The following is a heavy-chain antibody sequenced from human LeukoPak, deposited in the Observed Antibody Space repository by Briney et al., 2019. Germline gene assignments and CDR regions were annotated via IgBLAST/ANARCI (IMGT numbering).Heavy chain of an antibody. CDR3: ARIGPYYDFWSGYYFIFDY. V-gene: IGHV4-59*08. J-gene: IGHJ4*02. D-gene: IGHD3-3*01. CDR2: IYYSGST. Sequence: SETLSLTCTVSGGSISSYYWSWIRQPPGKGLEWIGYIYYSGSTNYNPSLKSRVTISVDTSKNQFSLKLSSVTAADTAVYYCARIGPYYDFWSGYYFIFDYWGQGTLVTVSS. CDR1: GGSISSYY.